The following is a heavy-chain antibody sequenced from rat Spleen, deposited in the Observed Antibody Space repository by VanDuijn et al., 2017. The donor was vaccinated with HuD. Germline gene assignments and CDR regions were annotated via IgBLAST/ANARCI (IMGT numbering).Heavy chain of an antibody. CDR1: GFTFSNYG. Sequence: EVQLVESGGGLVQPGRSMKLSCAASGFTFSNYGMAWVRQAPKKGLEWVAYISYDGGSTYYRDSVKGRFTISRDNAKSTLYLQMDSLRSEDTATYYCATGNNNLLFDYWGQGVMVTVSP. V-gene: IGHV5-20*01. CDR2: ISYDGGST. D-gene: IGHD1-10*01. CDR3: ATGNNNLLFDY. J-gene: IGHJ2*01.